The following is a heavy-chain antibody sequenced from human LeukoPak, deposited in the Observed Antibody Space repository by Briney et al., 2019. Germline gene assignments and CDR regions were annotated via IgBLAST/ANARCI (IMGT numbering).Heavy chain of an antibody. Sequence: GGSLRLSRAASGNYWMHWVRQAPGKGLVWVSHINGDGSWTTYADSVKGRFTISKDNAKNTVYLQMNNLRAEDTAVYYCVSFYETYWGRGTLVTVSS. CDR1: GNYW. CDR3: VSFYETY. CDR2: INGDGSWT. J-gene: IGHJ4*02. V-gene: IGHV3-74*01. D-gene: IGHD2-2*01.